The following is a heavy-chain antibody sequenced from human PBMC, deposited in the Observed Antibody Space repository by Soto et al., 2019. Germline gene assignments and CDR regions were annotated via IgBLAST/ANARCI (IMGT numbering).Heavy chain of an antibody. V-gene: IGHV3-74*01. CDR2: INGDGSDT. J-gene: IGHJ4*02. D-gene: IGHD2-2*01. CDR3: TRSITGFSYADS. CDR1: GFTFSTYW. Sequence: EVQLVESGGVLVQPGGSLRLSCAASGFTFSTYWMHWVRQAPGKGLVWLSRINGDGSDTVYADSVKGRFTISRDNAKNTLYLQKKSLRAEDTAVYYCTRSITGFSYADSWGQGTLVTVSS.